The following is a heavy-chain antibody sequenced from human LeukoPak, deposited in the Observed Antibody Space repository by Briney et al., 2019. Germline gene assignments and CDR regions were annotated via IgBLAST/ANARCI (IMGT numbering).Heavy chain of an antibody. D-gene: IGHD6-13*01. CDR3: ARSIPYGTTWYGRSDY. J-gene: IGHJ4*02. CDR2: ITNSGNSK. Sequence: PGGSLRLSCAASGFTFSSYSMNWVRQAPGKGLEWVSYITNSGNSKSYADSVKGRFTISKDNTKNLLYLQMNGLRAEDTAIYYCARSIPYGTTWYGRSDYWGQGTLVTVSS. V-gene: IGHV3-48*01. CDR1: GFTFSSYS.